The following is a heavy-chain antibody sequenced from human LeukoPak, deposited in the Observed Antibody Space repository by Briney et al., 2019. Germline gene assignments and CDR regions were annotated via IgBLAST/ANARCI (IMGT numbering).Heavy chain of an antibody. CDR2: FDPEDGET. CDR1: EYTLTELS. J-gene: IGHJ4*02. D-gene: IGHD6-6*01. V-gene: IGHV1-24*01. CDR3: ARDGPRIAALGEDFDY. Sequence: GASVKVSCKVSEYTLTELSMHWVRQAPGKGLEWMGGFDPEDGETIYAQKFQGRVTMTEDTSTDTAYMELSSLRSEDTAVYYCARDGPRIAALGEDFDYWGQGTLVTVSS.